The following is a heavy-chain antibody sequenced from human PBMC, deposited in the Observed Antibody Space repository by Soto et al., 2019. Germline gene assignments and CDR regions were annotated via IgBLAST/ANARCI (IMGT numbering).Heavy chain of an antibody. D-gene: IGHD1-26*01. J-gene: IGHJ4*02. V-gene: IGHV3-21*06. CDR3: VREDGKVGTNSAFDY. CDR1: GFTFTRYS. Sequence: EVQLVESGGGLVKPGGSLRLSCAASGFTFTRYSMNWVRQAPGKGLEWVSSISSTTNYIYYGDSMKGRFTISRDNAKNSLYLEMDRLRAEDTALYYCVREDGKVGTNSAFDYWGLGALVTVSS. CDR2: ISSTTNYI.